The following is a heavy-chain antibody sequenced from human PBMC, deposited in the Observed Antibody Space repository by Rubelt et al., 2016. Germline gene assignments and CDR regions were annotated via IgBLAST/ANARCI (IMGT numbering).Heavy chain of an antibody. CDR2: IYSSGIT. D-gene: IGHD1-1*01. V-gene: IGHV4-61*08. J-gene: IGHJ4*02. CDR1: GGSVSSGGYF. CDR3: AREVRTGTNFDC. Sequence: QVQLQESGPGLVKPSETLSLTCSVSGGSVSSGGYFWSWIRQPPGKGLEWIGYIYSSGITKFNPPLTGRVPISLDTSNTHVSLKLGSVTASDTAVYYWAREVRTGTNFDCWGQGTLVTVSS.